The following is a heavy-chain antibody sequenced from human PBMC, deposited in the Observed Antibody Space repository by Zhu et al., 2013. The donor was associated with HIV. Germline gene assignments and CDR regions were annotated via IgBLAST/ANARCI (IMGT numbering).Heavy chain of an antibody. J-gene: IGHJ6*02. CDR2: IIPILGIA. D-gene: IGHD3-10*01. CDR3: ARAENYGSGSYGIIYYYGMDV. CDR1: GGTFSSYT. V-gene: IGHV1-69*02. Sequence: QVQLVQSGAEVKKPGSSVKVSCKASGGTFSSYTISWVRQAPGQGLEWMGRIIPILGIANYAQKFQGRVTITADESTSTAYMELSSLRSEDTAVYYCARAENYGSGSYGIIYYYGMDVWGQGTTVTVSS.